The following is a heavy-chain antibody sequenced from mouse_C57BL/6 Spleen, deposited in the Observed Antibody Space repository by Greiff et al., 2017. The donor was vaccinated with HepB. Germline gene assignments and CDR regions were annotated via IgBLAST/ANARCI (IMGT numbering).Heavy chain of an antibody. V-gene: IGHV14-4*01. CDR2: IDPENGDT. Sequence: EVQLQQSGAELVRPGASVKLSCTASGFNIKDDYMHWVKQRPEQGLEWIGWIDPENGDTEYASKFQGKATITADTSSNTAYLQLSSLTSEDTAVYYCTTGGTTVVVQFDCWGQGTTLTVSS. J-gene: IGHJ2*01. CDR1: GFNIKDDY. CDR3: TTGGTTVVVQFDC. D-gene: IGHD1-1*01.